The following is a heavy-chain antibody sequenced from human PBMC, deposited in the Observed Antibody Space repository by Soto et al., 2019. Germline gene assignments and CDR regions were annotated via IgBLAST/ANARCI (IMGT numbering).Heavy chain of an antibody. CDR2: IFHDGTA. Sequence: SETLSLTCAVSGVSLTSGNWWTFVRQSPQRGLEYIGEIFHDGTANYYPSFERRVAMSVDTSRNQFSLKLTSVTAADTAVYSCARLVYDTRLNYMYFDFWGPGTLVTVSS. CDR1: GVSLTSGNW. D-gene: IGHD3-10*01. V-gene: IGHV4-4*02. CDR3: ARLVYDTRLNYMYFDF. J-gene: IGHJ4*02.